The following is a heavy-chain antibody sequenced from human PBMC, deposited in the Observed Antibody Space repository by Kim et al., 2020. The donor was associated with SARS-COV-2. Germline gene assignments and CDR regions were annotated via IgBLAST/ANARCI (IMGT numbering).Heavy chain of an antibody. CDR3: ARLRSFMITFGGVIVSSSYSFDS. V-gene: IGHV4-39*01. Sequence: SETLSLTCTVSGGSISSSSYYWGWIRQPPGKGLEWIGRIYYSGSTYYNPSLKSRVTISVDTSKNQFSLKLSSVTAADTAVYYCARLRSFMITFGGVIVSSSYSFDSWGQGNPVTVSS. CDR2: IYYSGST. J-gene: IGHJ4*02. D-gene: IGHD3-16*02. CDR1: GGSISSSSYY.